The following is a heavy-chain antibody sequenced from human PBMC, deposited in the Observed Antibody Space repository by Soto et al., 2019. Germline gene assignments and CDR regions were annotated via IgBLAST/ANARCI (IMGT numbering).Heavy chain of an antibody. Sequence: PSETLSLTCTVSGGSVSSGSYYWSWIRQPPGKGLEWIGYIYYSGSTNYNPSLKSRVTISVDTSKNQFSLKLSSVTAADTAVYYFAREYRYYYDSSGYGRYGFDPWGKGTLVTVPS. CDR2: IYYSGST. V-gene: IGHV4-61*01. D-gene: IGHD3-22*01. CDR3: AREYRYYYDSSGYGRYGFDP. J-gene: IGHJ5*02. CDR1: GGSVSSGSYY.